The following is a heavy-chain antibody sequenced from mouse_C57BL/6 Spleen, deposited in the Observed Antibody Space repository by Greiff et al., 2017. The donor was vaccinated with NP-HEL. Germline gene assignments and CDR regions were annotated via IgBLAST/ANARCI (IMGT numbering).Heavy chain of an antibody. D-gene: IGHD4-1*01. CDR2: IDPSDSYT. CDR3: AKATTGTDDYFDY. CDR1: GYTFTSYW. J-gene: IGHJ2*01. V-gene: IGHV1-69*01. Sequence: QVQLQQPGAELVMPGASVKLSCKASGYTFTSYWMHWVKQRPGQGLEWIGEIDPSDSYTNYNQKFTGQSTLTVDKSSSTASMQLSSLTSEDSAVYYCAKATTGTDDYFDYWGQGTTLTVSS.